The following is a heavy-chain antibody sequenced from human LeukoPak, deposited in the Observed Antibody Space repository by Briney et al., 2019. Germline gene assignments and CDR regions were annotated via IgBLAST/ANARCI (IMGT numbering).Heavy chain of an antibody. V-gene: IGHV4-34*01. D-gene: IGHD4-17*01. Sequence: SEPLSLTCAVYGGSFIGYYWTWIRPPPGKGLEWIGEINHSGSTNYNPSLKSRVTISVDTSKNQFSLKLSSVTAADTAVYYCARGQGTVTTHWGQGTLVTVSS. J-gene: IGHJ4*02. CDR2: INHSGST. CDR3: ARGQGTVTTH. CDR1: GGSFIGYY.